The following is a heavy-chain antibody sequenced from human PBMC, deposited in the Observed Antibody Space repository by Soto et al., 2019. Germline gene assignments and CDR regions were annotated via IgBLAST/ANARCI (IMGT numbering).Heavy chain of an antibody. CDR1: GGSISSSNW. Sequence: SETLSLTCAVSGGSISSSNWWSWIRQPPGKGMEWIGEIYHSGSTNYNPSLKSRVTISVGKSKNQFSLKLSSVTAADTALYYCARDQGGYYDISREFDPWGQGTLVTVSS. D-gene: IGHD3-22*01. V-gene: IGHV4-4*02. CDR2: IYHSGST. CDR3: ARDQGGYYDISREFDP. J-gene: IGHJ5*02.